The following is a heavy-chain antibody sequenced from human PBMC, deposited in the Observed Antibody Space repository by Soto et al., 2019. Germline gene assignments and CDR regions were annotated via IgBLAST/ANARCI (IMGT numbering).Heavy chain of an antibody. D-gene: IGHD2-15*01. V-gene: IGHV1-46*01. CDR2: INPSGGST. CDR3: AIPLLGYCSGGSCSDFEY. CDR1: GYTFTSYY. J-gene: IGHJ4*02. Sequence: QVQLVQSGAEVKKPGASVKVSCKASGYTFTSYYMHWVRQAPGQGLEWMGIINPSGGSTSYAQKFQGRVTMNRDTSTSTVYMELSSLRSEDTAVYYCAIPLLGYCSGGSCSDFEYWGQGTLVTVSS.